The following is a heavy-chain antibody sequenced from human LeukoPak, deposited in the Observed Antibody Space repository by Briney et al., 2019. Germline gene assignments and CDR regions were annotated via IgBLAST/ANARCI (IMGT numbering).Heavy chain of an antibody. V-gene: IGHV3-23*01. J-gene: IGHJ4*02. CDR1: GFTLNNYL. CDR2: LFTGGGRT. Sequence: GGSLRLSCAASGFTLNNYLMSWVRQSPGEGLEWVSVLFTGGGRTLYADSVKGRFTISGDTSRTTLYLQMNGLRAEDTAVYYCAKECDYSPGHKFDLWGQGTLVTVSS. CDR3: AKECDYSPGHKFDL. D-gene: IGHD3-10*01.